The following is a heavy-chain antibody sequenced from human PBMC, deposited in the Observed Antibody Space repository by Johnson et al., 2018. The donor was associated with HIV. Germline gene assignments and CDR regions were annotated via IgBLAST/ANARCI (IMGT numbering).Heavy chain of an antibody. V-gene: IGHV3-23*04. CDR3: ARDRYSSSSGAFDI. CDR1: GFTFSSYG. Sequence: MLLVESGGGVAQRGGSLRLSCAASGFTFSSYGMHWVRQAPGKGLEWVSAISGSGGSTYYADSVKGRFTISRDNAKNSLYLQMNSLRAEDTALYYCARDRYSSSSGAFDIWGQGTMVTVSS. CDR2: ISGSGGST. D-gene: IGHD6-6*01. J-gene: IGHJ3*02.